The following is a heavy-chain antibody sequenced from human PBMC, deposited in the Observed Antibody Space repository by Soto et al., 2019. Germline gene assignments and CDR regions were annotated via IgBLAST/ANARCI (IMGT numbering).Heavy chain of an antibody. D-gene: IGHD2-2*01. CDR1: GYTFTSYD. J-gene: IGHJ6*03. CDR2: MNPNSGNT. CDR3: ARGRTMTLPAAIYYYYYYMDV. Sequence: ASVKVSCKASGYTFTSYDINWVRQATGQGLEKMGWMNPNSGNTGYAQKIQGRVTMTRNTSISTAYMELSSLRSEDTAVYYCARGRTMTLPAAIYYYYYYMDVWGKGTTVTVSS. V-gene: IGHV1-8*01.